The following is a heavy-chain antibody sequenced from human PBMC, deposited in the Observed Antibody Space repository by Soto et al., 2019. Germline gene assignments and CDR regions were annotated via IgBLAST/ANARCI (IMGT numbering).Heavy chain of an antibody. CDR3: ARARGIAVADAY. CDR2: ISGYNGNT. D-gene: IGHD6-19*01. Sequence: QVQLVQSGPEVQKPGASVRVSCKTLDYTFSDYGITWVRQAPGEGLEWMAWISGYNGNTNYAQKFQGRVTMTTDRPTSTAFMELRGLRYDDTAVYYCARARGIAVADAYWGQGTMVTVSS. J-gene: IGHJ4*02. V-gene: IGHV1-18*04. CDR1: DYTFSDYG.